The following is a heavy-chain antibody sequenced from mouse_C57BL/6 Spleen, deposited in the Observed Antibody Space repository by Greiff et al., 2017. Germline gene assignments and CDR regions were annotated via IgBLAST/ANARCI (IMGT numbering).Heavy chain of an antibody. Sequence: QVQLKESGAELVKPGASVKLSCKASGYTFTSYWMHWVKQRPGQGLEWIGMIHPNSGSTNYNEKFKSKATLTVDKSSSTAYMQLSSLTSEDSAVYYCARTYYDSHYAMDYWGQGTSVTVSS. J-gene: IGHJ4*01. CDR1: GYTFTSYW. D-gene: IGHD2-4*01. V-gene: IGHV1-64*01. CDR3: ARTYYDSHYAMDY. CDR2: IHPNSGST.